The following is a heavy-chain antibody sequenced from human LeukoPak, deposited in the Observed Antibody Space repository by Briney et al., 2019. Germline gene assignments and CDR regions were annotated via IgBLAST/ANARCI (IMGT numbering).Heavy chain of an antibody. V-gene: IGHV3-23*01. J-gene: IGHJ6*03. CDR3: AKDGHGAGVSYYYYFDV. CDR1: GFTFDNYA. CDR2: ISGSGSNT. Sequence: GGSLRLSCAASGFTFDNYAMTWVRQAPGKGLECVPGISGSGSNTYQADSVKGRFTISRDNSKNTLYLQMNSLRAEDTAVYYCAKDGHGAGVSYYYYFDVWGKGTTVTVSS. D-gene: IGHD4-17*01.